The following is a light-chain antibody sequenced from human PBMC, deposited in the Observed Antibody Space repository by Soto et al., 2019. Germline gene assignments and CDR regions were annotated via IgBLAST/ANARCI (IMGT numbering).Light chain of an antibody. CDR3: QQYGSSPYA. J-gene: IGKJ2*01. CDR2: GAS. V-gene: IGKV3-20*01. Sequence: EIVLTQSPGTLSLSPGERATLSCRASQSVSSSYLAWYQQKLGQAPRLLIYGASTRATGIPDRFSGSGSGTDFTLTISRLEPEGCAVYYCQQYGSSPYAFGQGTKLEIK. CDR1: QSVSSSY.